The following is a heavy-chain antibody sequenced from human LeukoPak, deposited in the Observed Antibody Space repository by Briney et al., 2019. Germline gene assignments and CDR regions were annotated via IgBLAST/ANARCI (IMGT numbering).Heavy chain of an antibody. Sequence: GGSLRLSCAASGLTFSSYSMNWVRQAPGKGLEWVSYADSVKGRFTISRDNAKNSLYLQMSSLRAEDTAVYYCARSTYYDYVWGQGTLVTVSS. D-gene: IGHD3-16*01. J-gene: IGHJ4*02. CDR1: GLTFSSYS. V-gene: IGHV3-21*01. CDR3: ARSTYYDYV.